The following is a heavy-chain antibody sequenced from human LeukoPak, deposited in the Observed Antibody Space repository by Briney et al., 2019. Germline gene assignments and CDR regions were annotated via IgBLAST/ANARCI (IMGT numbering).Heavy chain of an antibody. D-gene: IGHD4-17*01. J-gene: IGHJ6*03. V-gene: IGHV4-38-2*02. CDR2: IYRSGST. CDR3: ARGTYGYYMDV. CDR1: NYSISNSLY. Sequence: SETLSLTCSGSNYSISNSLYWGWLRQPPGKGLEWIGSIYRSGSTFYNPSLKSRVAISLDTSKNQFSLKLSSVTAADTAVYFCARGTYGYYMDVWGKGTTVTVSS.